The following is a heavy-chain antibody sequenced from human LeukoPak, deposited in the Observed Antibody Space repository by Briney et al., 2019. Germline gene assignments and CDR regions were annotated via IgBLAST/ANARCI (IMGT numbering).Heavy chain of an antibody. V-gene: IGHV1-46*01. D-gene: IGHD5-18*01. CDR1: GYTYTSYY. CDR2: ITPSGGST. CDR3: AMGYSYCFSFVY. J-gene: IGHJ4*02. Sequence: GASVKVSCKASGYTYTSYYMHWVRQAPGQGLEWMGRITPSGGSTGYAQKFQGRVTMSRDTSTSTVNIELSRLRSEETAVCYCAMGYSYCFSFVYGGQGTLVTVSS.